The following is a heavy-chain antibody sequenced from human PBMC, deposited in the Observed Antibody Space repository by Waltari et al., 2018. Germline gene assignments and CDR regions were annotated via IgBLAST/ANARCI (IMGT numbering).Heavy chain of an antibody. CDR2: ISGSGGST. CDR1: GFTFSSYA. CDR3: AKDGDSSGFDY. V-gene: IGHV3-23*01. J-gene: IGHJ4*02. D-gene: IGHD3-22*01. Sequence: EVQLLESGGGLVQPGGSLRLPCAASGFTFSSYAMSWVRQAPGKGLEWVSAISGSGGSTYAADPVKGRFTNSRDNSKNTLYLQMNSLRAEDTAVYYCAKDGDSSGFDYWGQGTLVTVSS.